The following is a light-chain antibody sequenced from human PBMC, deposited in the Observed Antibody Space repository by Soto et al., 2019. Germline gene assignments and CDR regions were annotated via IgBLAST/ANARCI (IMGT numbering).Light chain of an antibody. J-gene: IGKJ1*01. CDR1: QSVRNY. CDR3: QQRSNWPWT. Sequence: EIVLKQSPATLSLSPGERATLSCRASQSVRNYLAWYQQKPGQAPRLLIYDASNRATGIPGRFSGSGSGTDFTLTISSLEPEDFAVYYCQQRSNWPWTFGQGTKVEIK. CDR2: DAS. V-gene: IGKV3-11*01.